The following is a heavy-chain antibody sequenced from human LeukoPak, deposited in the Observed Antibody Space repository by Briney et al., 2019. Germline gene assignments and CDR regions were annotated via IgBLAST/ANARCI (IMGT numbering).Heavy chain of an antibody. CDR3: ARHVYCGGDCYSGWFDP. CDR2: IYTSGST. CDR1: GFTFGDYY. V-gene: IGHV4-4*09. Sequence: GSLRLSCAASGFTFGDYYMSWIRQPPGKGLEWIGYIYTSGSTNYNPSLKSRVTISVDTSKNQFSLKLSSVTAADTAVYYCARHVYCGGDCYSGWFDPWGQGTLVTVSS. J-gene: IGHJ5*02. D-gene: IGHD2-21*02.